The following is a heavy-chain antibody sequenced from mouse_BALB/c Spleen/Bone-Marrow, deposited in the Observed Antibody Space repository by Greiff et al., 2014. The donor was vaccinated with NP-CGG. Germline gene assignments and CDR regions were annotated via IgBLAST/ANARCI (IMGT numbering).Heavy chain of an antibody. Sequence: VQRVESGPGLVAPSQSLSITCTVSGFSLTGYGVNWVRQPPGKGLEWLGIIWGDGSIDYNSALKSRLSISKDNSKSQVFLKMNSLQTDDTARYYCARAPNWDGGAWFAYWGQGTLVTVSA. CDR1: GFSLTGYG. J-gene: IGHJ3*01. V-gene: IGHV2-6-7*01. D-gene: IGHD4-1*01. CDR3: ARAPNWDGGAWFAY. CDR2: IWGDGSI.